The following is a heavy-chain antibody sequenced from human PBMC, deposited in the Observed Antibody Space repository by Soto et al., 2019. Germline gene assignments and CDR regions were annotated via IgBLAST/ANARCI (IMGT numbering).Heavy chain of an antibody. Sequence: PSETLSLTCAVSGGSISSGGYSWSWIRQPPGKGLEWIGYIYHSGSTYYNPSLKSRVTISVDRSKNQFSLKLSSVTAADTAVYYCARAVEYYFDYWGQGTLVTVSS. CDR1: GGSISSGGYS. V-gene: IGHV4-30-2*01. CDR2: IYHSGST. CDR3: ARAVEYYFDY. D-gene: IGHD2-2*01. J-gene: IGHJ4*02.